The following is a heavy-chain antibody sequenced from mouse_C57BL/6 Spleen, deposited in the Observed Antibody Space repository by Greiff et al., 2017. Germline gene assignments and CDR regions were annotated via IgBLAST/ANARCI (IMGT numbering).Heavy chain of an antibody. J-gene: IGHJ2*01. CDR3: RAEATNY. D-gene: IGHD3-2*02. V-gene: IGHV1-9*01. CDR1: GYTFTGYW. Sequence: VQLQQSGAELTKPGASVKLSCKASGYTFTGYWIDWVKQRPGHGLEWIGEIFPGSGSTNYNEKFKGKATLTVDKSSSTAYMQLSSLTSEDSAVXYYRAEATNYWGQGTTLTVSS. CDR2: IFPGSGST.